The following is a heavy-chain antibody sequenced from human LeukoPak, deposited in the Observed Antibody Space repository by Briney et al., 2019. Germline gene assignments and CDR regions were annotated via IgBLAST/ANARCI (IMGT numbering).Heavy chain of an antibody. D-gene: IGHD2-2*01. J-gene: IGHJ3*02. CDR1: GGTFSSYA. V-gene: IGHV1-69*13. CDR3: ATYCSSTSCPTPPDAFGI. CDR2: IIPIFGTA. Sequence: SVKVSCKASGGTFSSYAISWVRQAPGQGLEWMGGIIPIFGTANYAQKFQGRVTITADESTSTAYMELSSLRSEDTAVYYCATYCSSTSCPTPPDAFGIWGQGTMVTVSS.